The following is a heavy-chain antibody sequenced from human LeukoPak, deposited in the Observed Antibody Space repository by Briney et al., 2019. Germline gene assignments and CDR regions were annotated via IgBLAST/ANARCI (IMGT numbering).Heavy chain of an antibody. CDR2: VSSSSSTR. CDR1: GLTFSSYN. J-gene: IGHJ4*02. CDR3: ARDPGYCGRTSCYAVWNFDS. D-gene: IGHD2-2*01. V-gene: IGHV3-48*02. Sequence: GGSLRLSCAASGLTFSSYNMNWVRQAPGKGLEWVSYVSSSSSTRYYADSVKGRFTISRDNDKNSLYLQMNSLRDEDTAVYYCARDPGYCGRTSCYAVWNFDSWGQGTLVTVSS.